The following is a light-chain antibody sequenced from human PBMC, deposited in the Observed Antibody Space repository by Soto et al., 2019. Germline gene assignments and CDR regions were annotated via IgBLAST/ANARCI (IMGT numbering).Light chain of an antibody. CDR1: SSDAGSYNL. V-gene: IGLV2-23*02. CDR2: EVS. Sequence: QSVLTQPASVSGSPGQSTTISCTGTSSDAGSYNLVSWYQQHPGKAPKLMIYEVSKRPSGVSNRFSGSKSGNTASLTISGLQAEDEADYYCCSYAGSSTFLYVFGTGTKVTVL. J-gene: IGLJ1*01. CDR3: CSYAGSSTFLYV.